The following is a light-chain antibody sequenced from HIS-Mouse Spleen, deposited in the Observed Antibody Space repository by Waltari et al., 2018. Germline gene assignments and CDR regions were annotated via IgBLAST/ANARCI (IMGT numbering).Light chain of an antibody. Sequence: QAVVTQEPSLTVSPGGTVTLTFGSSPGALTRGHYPYWFQQKHGQAPRTLIYDTSNKHSWTPARFSGSLLGGKAALTLSGAQPEDEAEYYCLLSYSGARVFGGGTKLTVL. CDR1: PGALTRGHY. CDR3: LLSYSGARV. V-gene: IGLV7-46*01. CDR2: DTS. J-gene: IGLJ2*01.